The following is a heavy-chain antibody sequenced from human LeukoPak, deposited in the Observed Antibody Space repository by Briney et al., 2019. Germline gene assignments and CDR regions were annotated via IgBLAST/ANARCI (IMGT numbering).Heavy chain of an antibody. J-gene: IGHJ4*02. CDR3: SKDRGGTNGDYFDY. CDR2: IGGSGGTT. CDR1: GFTFSSYA. Sequence: GGSLRLSCAASGFTFSSYAMSWVRQSPGKGLEWVSAIGGSGGTTKYADSVKGRFTISRDNSKNTQYLQMSSLRAEDTAVYYCSKDRGGTNGDYFDYWGQGTLVTVSS. D-gene: IGHD3-10*01. V-gene: IGHV3-23*01.